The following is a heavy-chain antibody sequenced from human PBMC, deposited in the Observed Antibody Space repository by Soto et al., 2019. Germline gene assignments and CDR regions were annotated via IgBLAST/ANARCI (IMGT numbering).Heavy chain of an antibody. CDR3: AGEKLWLGGSRSRAWFDP. Sequence: QVQLVQSGAEVNKPGSSVKVSCKASGGTFSSYAISWVRQAPGQGLEWMGGIIPISGTANYAQKFQGRVTITADEPTSTAYMERSSLRSEDTAVYYCAGEKLWLGGSRSRAWFDPWGQGTLVTVSS. CDR1: GGTFSSYA. V-gene: IGHV1-69*01. J-gene: IGHJ5*02. CDR2: IIPISGTA. D-gene: IGHD3-16*01.